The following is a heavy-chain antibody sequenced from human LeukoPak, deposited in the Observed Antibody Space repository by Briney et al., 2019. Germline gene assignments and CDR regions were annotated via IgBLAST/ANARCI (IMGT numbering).Heavy chain of an antibody. V-gene: IGHV1-2*02. J-gene: IGHJ6*02. D-gene: IGHD5-18*01. CDR2: INPNSGGT. CDR1: GYTFTGYY. Sequence: EASVKVSCKASGYTFTGYYMHWVRQAPGQGLEWMGWINPNSGGTNYAQKFQGRVTMTRDTSISTAYMELSRLRFDDTAVYYCARVDTAMDYYYYYGMDVWGQETTVTVSS. CDR3: ARVDTAMDYYYYYGMDV.